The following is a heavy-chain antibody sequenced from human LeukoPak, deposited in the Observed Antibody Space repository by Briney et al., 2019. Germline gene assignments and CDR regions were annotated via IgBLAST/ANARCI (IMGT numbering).Heavy chain of an antibody. CDR2: INVEGNYI. CDR1: GFTVSRYW. J-gene: IGHJ4*02. V-gene: IGHV3-74*01. D-gene: IGHD2-15*01. Sequence: GKSLRLSCAASGFTVSRYWMHWVRQAPGKGLVWVARINVEGNYIDYAESVKGRFTISRDSAMNTLYLQMNSLRTEDTAVYYCACYGIAPPYWGQGTLVTVSS. CDR3: ACYGIAPPY.